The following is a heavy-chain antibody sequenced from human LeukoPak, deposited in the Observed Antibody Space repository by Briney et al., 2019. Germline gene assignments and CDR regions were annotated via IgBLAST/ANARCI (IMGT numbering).Heavy chain of an antibody. CDR2: IIPIFGTA. Sequence: GASVKVSCKASGYTFTSCDVSWVRQAPGQGLEWMGGIIPIFGTANYAQKFQGRVTITADKSTSTAYMELSSLRSEDTAVYYCARKGGTTVVTGEGHDAFDIWGQGTMVTVSS. V-gene: IGHV1-69*06. D-gene: IGHD4-23*01. J-gene: IGHJ3*02. CDR3: ARKGGTTVVTGEGHDAFDI. CDR1: GYTFTSCD.